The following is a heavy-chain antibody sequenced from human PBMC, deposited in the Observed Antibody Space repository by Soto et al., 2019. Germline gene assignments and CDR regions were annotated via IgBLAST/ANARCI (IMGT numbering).Heavy chain of an antibody. CDR2: ITGASGNT. CDR3: ARSRELLY. CDR1: GYTFTTYD. D-gene: IGHD1-26*01. V-gene: IGHV1-3*01. Sequence: QVQLVQSGAEVKKPGASVKVSCKASGYTFTTYDIHWVRQAPGQRLEWMGRITGASGNTKYSQTFQGRITFTRDTSAGTAYMELSSLTSEDTAVYFCARSRELLYWGQGTLVTVS. J-gene: IGHJ4*02.